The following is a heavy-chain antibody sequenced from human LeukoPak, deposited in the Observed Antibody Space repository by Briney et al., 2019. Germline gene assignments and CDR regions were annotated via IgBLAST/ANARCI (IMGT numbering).Heavy chain of an antibody. CDR2: INHSGST. V-gene: IGHV4-34*01. CDR1: GGSFSGYY. J-gene: IGHJ5*02. Sequence: SETLSLTCAVYGGSFSGYYWSWIRQPPGKGLEWIGEINHSGSTNYNPSLKSRVTTSVDTSKNQFSLKLSSVTAADTAVYYCARVGYCSSTSCYPWGQGTLVTVSS. CDR3: ARVGYCSSTSCYP. D-gene: IGHD2-2*01.